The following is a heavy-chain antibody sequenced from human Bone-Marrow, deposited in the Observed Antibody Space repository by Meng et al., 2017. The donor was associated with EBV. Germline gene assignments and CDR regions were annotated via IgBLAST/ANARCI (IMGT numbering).Heavy chain of an antibody. CDR2: INPDGSVI. J-gene: IGHJ4*02. CDR1: GFTLSSYW. D-gene: IGHD2-21*01. V-gene: IGHV3-74*01. CDR3: AKDCFGDKDS. Sequence: EVQVLESRVGSVQPGGARGLSCSASGFTLSSYWVHWVRQAPGKGLVWVSRINPDGSVIDYADSVKGRFTISRDNAKNTVDLQMNNLRADDTAVYYCAKDCFGDKDSWGQGTLVTVSS.